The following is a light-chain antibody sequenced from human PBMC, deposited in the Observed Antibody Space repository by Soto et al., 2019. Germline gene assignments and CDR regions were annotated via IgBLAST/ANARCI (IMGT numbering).Light chain of an antibody. CDR3: QQYGGLPYT. J-gene: IGKJ2*01. V-gene: IGKV3-20*01. CDR2: GAS. CDR1: QSVRNSY. Sequence: EIVLTQSPGTLSLSPGERATLSCRASQSVRNSYLAWYQQKPGQAPSLLIYGASSRAPGIPDRFSGSGSGTDFTLTISSLEPEDFAVFYCQQYGGLPYTCGQGTKLEIK.